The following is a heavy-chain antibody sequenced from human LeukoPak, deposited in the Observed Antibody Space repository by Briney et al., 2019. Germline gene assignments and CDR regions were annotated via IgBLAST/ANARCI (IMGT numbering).Heavy chain of an antibody. CDR2: ISSSSSYI. J-gene: IGHJ4*02. D-gene: IGHD6-6*01. V-gene: IGHV3-21*01. CDR1: GFTFSSYS. CDR3: ARGELSSSPFDY. Sequence: PGGSLRLSCAASGFTFSSYSMNWVRQAPGKGLEWVSFISSSSSYIYYADSMKGRFTISRDNAKNSLYLQMNSLKAEDTAVYYCARGELSSSPFDYWGQGTLVTVSS.